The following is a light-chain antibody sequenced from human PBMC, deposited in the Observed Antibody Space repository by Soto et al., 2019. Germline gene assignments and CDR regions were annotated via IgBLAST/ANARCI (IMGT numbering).Light chain of an antibody. CDR3: LKYNSALRT. V-gene: IGKV1-27*01. Sequence: DIQMTQSPSSLSASVGDRVTITCRASQGISNYLAWYQQKPGKVPKLLIYAASTLQSGVPSRFSGSGSGAEFTLTISRLQPEDVATSYCLKYNSALRTFGQGTKVEI. J-gene: IGKJ1*01. CDR2: AAS. CDR1: QGISNY.